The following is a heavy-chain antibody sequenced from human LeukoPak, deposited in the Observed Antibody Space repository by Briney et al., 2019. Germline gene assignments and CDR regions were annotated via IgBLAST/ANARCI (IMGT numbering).Heavy chain of an antibody. CDR2: ISWNSGSI. CDR3: ARAGYSGYDSKYYYVMDV. V-gene: IGHV3-9*01. D-gene: IGHD5-12*01. J-gene: IGHJ6*02. Sequence: GGSLRLSCAASGFTFDDYAMHWVRQAPGKGLEWVSGISWNSGSIGYADSVKGRFTISRDNAKNSLYLQMNSLRAGDTAVYYCARAGYSGYDSKYYYVMDVWGQGTTVTVSS. CDR1: GFTFDDYA.